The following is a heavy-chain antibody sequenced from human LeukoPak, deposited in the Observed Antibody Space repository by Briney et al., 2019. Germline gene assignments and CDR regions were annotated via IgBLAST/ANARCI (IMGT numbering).Heavy chain of an antibody. CDR1: GFTFSSYA. J-gene: IGHJ4*02. D-gene: IGHD5-12*01. V-gene: IGHV3-30*04. CDR2: ISYDGSNK. Sequence: GGSLRLSCAASGFTFSSYAMHWVRQAPSKGLEWVAVISYDGSNKYYADSVKGRFTISRDNSKNTLYLQMNSLRAEDTAVYYCAREGYYDSLDYWGQGTLVTVSS. CDR3: AREGYYDSLDY.